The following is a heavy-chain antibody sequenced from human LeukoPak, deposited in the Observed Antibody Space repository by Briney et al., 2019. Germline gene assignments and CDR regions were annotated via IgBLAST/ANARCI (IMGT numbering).Heavy chain of an antibody. Sequence: GESLRLSCAISGFTFSSYAMNWVRQAPGKGLEWVGRIKSKTDGGTTDYAAPVKGRFTISRDDSKNTLYLQMNSLKTEDTAVYYCTTDSVTLGNYWGQGTLVTVSS. D-gene: IGHD5/OR15-5a*01. CDR3: TTDSVTLGNY. J-gene: IGHJ4*02. CDR1: GFTFSSYA. CDR2: IKSKTDGGTT. V-gene: IGHV3-15*07.